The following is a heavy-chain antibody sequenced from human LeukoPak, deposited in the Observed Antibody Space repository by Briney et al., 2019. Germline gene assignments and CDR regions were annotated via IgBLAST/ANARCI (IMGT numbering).Heavy chain of an antibody. D-gene: IGHD2-2*01. CDR2: IKQDGTEK. J-gene: IGHJ6*03. CDR1: GFTFTTYW. Sequence: GGSLRLSCAASGFTFTTYWMSWVRQAPGKGLEWVANIKQDGTEKYYVDSVKGRFTISRDNAKNSLYLQMNSLRVEDTAVYYCARTPFNIVVVPAAIEVQSNFYMDVWGKGTTVTISS. V-gene: IGHV3-7*03. CDR3: ARTPFNIVVVPAAIEVQSNFYMDV.